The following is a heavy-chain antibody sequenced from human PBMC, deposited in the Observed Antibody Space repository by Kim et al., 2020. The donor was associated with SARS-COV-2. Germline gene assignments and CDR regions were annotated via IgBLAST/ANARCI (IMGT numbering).Heavy chain of an antibody. CDR1: GGSISSSSYY. CDR2: IYYSGST. V-gene: IGHV4-39*07. Sequence: SETLSLTCTVSGGSISSSSYYWGWIRQPPGKGLEWIGSIYYSGSTYYNPSLKSRVTISVDTSKNQFSLKLSSVTAADTAVYYCARGDVDTAMAGNYWGQGTLVTVSS. D-gene: IGHD5-18*01. J-gene: IGHJ4*02. CDR3: ARGDVDTAMAGNY.